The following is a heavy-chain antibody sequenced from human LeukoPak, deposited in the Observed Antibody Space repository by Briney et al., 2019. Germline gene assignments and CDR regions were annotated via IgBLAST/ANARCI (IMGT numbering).Heavy chain of an antibody. Sequence: GGSLRLSCAASGLTFSNYGMAWVRQAPGKGLEWVAVISYDGSNKYYADSVKGRFTVSRDNFKNTLYLQMNSLRAEDTAVYYCAKNRGLPLWGQGTLVTVSS. CDR3: AKNRGLPL. CDR2: ISYDGSNK. V-gene: IGHV3-30*18. CDR1: GLTFSNYG. J-gene: IGHJ4*02.